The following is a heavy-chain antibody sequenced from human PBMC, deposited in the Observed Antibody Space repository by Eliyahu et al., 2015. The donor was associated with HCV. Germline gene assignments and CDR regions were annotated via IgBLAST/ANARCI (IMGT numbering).Heavy chain of an antibody. CDR2: IYYSGST. V-gene: IGHV4-39*01. Sequence: QLQLQESGPGLVKPSETLSXXCTVSXGSXXSSSYXWGWIRQPPGKGLEWIGSIYYSGSTYYNPSLKSRVTISVDTSKNQFSLKLSSVTAADTAVYYCARVGTNFDYWGQGTLVTVSS. J-gene: IGHJ4*02. CDR3: ARVGTNFDY. CDR1: XGSXXSSSYX. D-gene: IGHD1-1*01.